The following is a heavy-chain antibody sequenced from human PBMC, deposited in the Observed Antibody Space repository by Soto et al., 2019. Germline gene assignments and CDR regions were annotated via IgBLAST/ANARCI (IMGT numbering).Heavy chain of an antibody. J-gene: IGHJ3*02. CDR3: GSGSGWSTDAFDI. V-gene: IGHV1-18*01. D-gene: IGHD6-19*01. CDR2: ISAYNGNT. Sequence: GQGLEWMGWISAYNGNTNYAQKLQGRVTMTTDTSTSTAYMELRSLRSDDTAVYYCGSGSGWSTDAFDIWGQGSMVIVTS.